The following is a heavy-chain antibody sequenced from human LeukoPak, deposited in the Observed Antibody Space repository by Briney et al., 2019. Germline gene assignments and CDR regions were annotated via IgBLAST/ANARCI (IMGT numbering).Heavy chain of an antibody. Sequence: SQTLSLTCTVSGGSISSGGYSWSWIRQPPGKGLEWIGFIYHSGSTYYNPSLKSRVTISVDRSRSQFSLKLNSVTAADTAVYYCARLSISDSNTGFFDYWGQGTLVTVSS. CDR1: GGSISSGGYS. J-gene: IGHJ4*02. CDR2: IYHSGST. CDR3: ARLSISDSNTGFFDY. V-gene: IGHV4-30-2*01. D-gene: IGHD2/OR15-2a*01.